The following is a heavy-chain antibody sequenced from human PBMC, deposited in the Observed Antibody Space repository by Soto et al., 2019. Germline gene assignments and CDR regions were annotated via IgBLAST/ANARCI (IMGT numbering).Heavy chain of an antibody. CDR3: ASWHLREHAYDV. Sequence: DVQLVESGGGLIQPGGSLRLSCAAFGLTVSGKYYMAWVRQAPGKGLEWLSALYDLDGIYYADSVKGRFTTSGDSSKNIVYLQMDDLRPADTAVYDCASWHLREHAYDVWGQGTTVTVSS. J-gene: IGHJ3*01. CDR1: GLTVSGKYY. D-gene: IGHD4-17*01. V-gene: IGHV3-53*01. CDR2: LYDLDGI.